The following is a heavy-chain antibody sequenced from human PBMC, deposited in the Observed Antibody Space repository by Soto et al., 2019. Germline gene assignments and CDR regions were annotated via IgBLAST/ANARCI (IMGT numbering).Heavy chain of an antibody. J-gene: IGHJ6*02. CDR2: INPNSGGT. CDR3: ARGGDIVVVPAAPYYYYYGMDV. D-gene: IGHD2-2*01. CDR1: GYTFTGYY. Sequence: ASVKVSCKASGYTFTGYYMHWVRQAPGQGLEWMGWINPNSGGTNYAQQFQGWVTMTRDTSISTAYMELSRLRSDDTAVYYCARGGDIVVVPAAPYYYYYGMDVWGQGTTVTVSS. V-gene: IGHV1-2*04.